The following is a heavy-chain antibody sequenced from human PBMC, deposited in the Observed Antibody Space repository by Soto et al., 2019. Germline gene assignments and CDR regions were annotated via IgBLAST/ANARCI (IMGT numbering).Heavy chain of an antibody. CDR3: ARGAVAAIVEYYFDY. D-gene: IGHD5-12*01. Sequence: QVQLVQSGAEVKKPGASVKVSCKASGYTFTSYDINWVRQATGQGLEWMGWMNPNRCNTGYAQKFQGSVTMTRNTSISTADRELSSLRWEDTAVYYCARGAVAAIVEYYFDYWGQGTLVTVSS. CDR1: GYTFTSYD. CDR2: MNPNRCNT. J-gene: IGHJ4*02. V-gene: IGHV1-8*01.